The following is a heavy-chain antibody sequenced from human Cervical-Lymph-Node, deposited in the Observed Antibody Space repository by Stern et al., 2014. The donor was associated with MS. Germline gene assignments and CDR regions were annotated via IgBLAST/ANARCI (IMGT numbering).Heavy chain of an antibody. CDR1: GGSISSGGYY. D-gene: IGHD2-2*01. V-gene: IGHV4-31*03. CDR3: ARVIRSTSVESIDY. J-gene: IGHJ4*02. Sequence: QVQLQESGPGLVKPSQTLSLTCTVSGGSISSGGYYWSWIRQHPGKGLEWIGYIYYSGITYYNPSLKSRVTISVDTSKNQFSLKLSSVTAADTAVYYCARVIRSTSVESIDYWGQGTLVTVSS. CDR2: IYYSGIT.